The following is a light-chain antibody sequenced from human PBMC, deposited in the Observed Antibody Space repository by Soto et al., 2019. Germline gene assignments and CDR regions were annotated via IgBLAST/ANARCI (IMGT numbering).Light chain of an antibody. CDR1: QGISTW. V-gene: IGKV1-5*01. J-gene: IGKJ4*01. CDR2: TAC. CDR3: QRYNSYSPLT. Sequence: DIQMTQSPSSLSASVGDRVTITCRASQGISTWLAWYQQKPWKAPKLLTYTACRLASGVPPRFSGSGSGTEFTPTINTLQPDAFATYYGQRYNSYSPLTFGGGTKVDIK.